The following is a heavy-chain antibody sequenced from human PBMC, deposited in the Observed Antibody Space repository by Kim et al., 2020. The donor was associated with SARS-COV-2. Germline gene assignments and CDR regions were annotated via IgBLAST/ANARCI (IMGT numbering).Heavy chain of an antibody. CDR1: GYTFSSFA. V-gene: IGHV1-3*01. J-gene: IGHJ4*02. Sequence: ASVKVSCKASGYTFSSFALHWVRQAPGQRLEWMGWINAGNGNTKYSQKFQGRVTITRDAYATTAYMEVPSLRSEDTAVYYCGRGFYYDDSGYYFFDHGGQ. CDR3: GRGFYYDDSGYYFFDH. CDR2: INAGNGNT. D-gene: IGHD3-22*01.